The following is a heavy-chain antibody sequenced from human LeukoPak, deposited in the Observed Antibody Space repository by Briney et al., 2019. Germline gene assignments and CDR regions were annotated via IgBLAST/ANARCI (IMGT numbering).Heavy chain of an antibody. J-gene: IGHJ5*02. CDR1: GGSFSGYY. CDR2: INHSGST. D-gene: IGHD5-18*01. CDR3: ARGTRYSYGLRXFDP. Sequence: PSETLSLTCAVYGGSFSGYYWSWIRQPPGKGLEWIGEINHSGSTNYNPSLKSRVTISVDTSKNQFSLKLSSVTAADTAVYYCARGTRYSYGLRXFDPWGRGTLVTVSS. V-gene: IGHV4-34*01.